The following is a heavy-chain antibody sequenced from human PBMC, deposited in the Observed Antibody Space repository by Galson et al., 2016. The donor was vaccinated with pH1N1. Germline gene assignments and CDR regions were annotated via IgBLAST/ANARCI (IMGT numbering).Heavy chain of an antibody. CDR3: ARPQSLATPAFFFDS. V-gene: IGHV5-51*03. CDR2: IYPGDSDA. D-gene: IGHD6-13*01. CDR1: GYTFTNYW. J-gene: IGHJ4*02. Sequence: QSGAEVKKPGESLKISCRASGYTFTNYWIGWVRQVPGKGLEWMAIIYPGDSDARYSPSFQGRVTISADKSISTAYLHWSSLKASDTAISYCARPQSLATPAFFFDSWGRGTLVTVSS.